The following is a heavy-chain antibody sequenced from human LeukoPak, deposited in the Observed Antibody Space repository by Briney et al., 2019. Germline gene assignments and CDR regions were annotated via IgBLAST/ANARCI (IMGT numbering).Heavy chain of an antibody. D-gene: IGHD1-26*01. CDR1: GYTLTELS. CDR3: ATDRGLDSGIDY. Sequence: ASVKVSCKVSGYTLTELSMHWVRQAPGKGLEWMGGFDPEDGDTIYAQKFQGRVTMTEDTSTDTAYMELSSLRSEDTAVYYCATDRGLDSGIDYWGQGTLVTVSS. V-gene: IGHV1-24*01. CDR2: FDPEDGDT. J-gene: IGHJ4*02.